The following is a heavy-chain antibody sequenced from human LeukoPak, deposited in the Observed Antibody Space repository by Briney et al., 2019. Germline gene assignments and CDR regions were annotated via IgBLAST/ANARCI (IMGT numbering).Heavy chain of an antibody. CDR3: ARGSTRYYDFWSGYSYDAFDI. CDR2: IYDSGST. V-gene: IGHV4-39*01. D-gene: IGHD3-3*01. CDR1: GGSIRSSYYY. Sequence: SETLSLTCTVSGGSIRSSYYYWGWIRQPPGRGLEWIGSIYDSGSTYYNPSLKSRVTISVDTSKNQFSLKLNSVTAADTAVYYCARGSTRYYDFWSGYSYDAFDIWGQGTMVTVSS. J-gene: IGHJ3*02.